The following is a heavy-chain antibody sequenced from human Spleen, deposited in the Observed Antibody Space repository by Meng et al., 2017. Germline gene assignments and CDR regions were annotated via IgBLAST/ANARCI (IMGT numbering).Heavy chain of an antibody. J-gene: IGHJ4*02. CDR2: ILYDGSRE. V-gene: IGHV3-30-3*01. Sequence: VQLLESGGGLVQPGRSLRLSCAASGFIFRNYAMHWVRQAPGKGLEWVAVILYDGSREYYADSVKGRFTVSRDNPRNTLYLEMNSLRDEDTAVYYCVRTFGADYWGQGTLVTVSS. CDR3: VRTFGADY. D-gene: IGHD3-16*01. CDR1: GFIFRNYA.